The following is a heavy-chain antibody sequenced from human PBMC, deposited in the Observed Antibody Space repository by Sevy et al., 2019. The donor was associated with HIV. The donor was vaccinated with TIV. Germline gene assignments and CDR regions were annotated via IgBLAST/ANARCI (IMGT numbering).Heavy chain of an antibody. V-gene: IGHV3-11*01. Sequence: GGSLRLSCAASGFTFSDYYMSWIRQAPGKGLEWISYISGSSSAIVYADSVKGRFAISRNNAKNSLYLHMDNLRAEDTAVYFCVGRPYSSAYSWCYHLDYWGQGTLVTVSS. J-gene: IGHJ4*02. CDR3: VGRPYSSAYSWCYHLDY. CDR1: GFTFSDYY. D-gene: IGHD3-16*01. CDR2: ISGSSSAI.